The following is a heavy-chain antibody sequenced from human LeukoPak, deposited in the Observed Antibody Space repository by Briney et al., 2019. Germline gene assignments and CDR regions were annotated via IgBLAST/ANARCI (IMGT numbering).Heavy chain of an antibody. CDR3: AKGAADYYDSSGYYYFGY. CDR1: GFTFSSYA. J-gene: IGHJ4*02. CDR2: ISGSGGST. V-gene: IGHV3-23*01. Sequence: GGSLRLSCAASGFTFSSYAMSWVRQAPGKGLEWVSAISGSGGSTYYADSVKGRFTISRDNSKNTLYLQMNSLRAEDTAVYYCAKGAADYYDSSGYYYFGYWGQGTLVTVSS. D-gene: IGHD3-22*01.